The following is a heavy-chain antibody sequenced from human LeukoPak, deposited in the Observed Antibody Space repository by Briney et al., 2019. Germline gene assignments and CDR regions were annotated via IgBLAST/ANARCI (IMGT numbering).Heavy chain of an antibody. Sequence: RAGGSLRLSCAASGFTFSSYWMSWVRQAPGKGPEWVANIKQDGSEKYYVDSVKGRFTISRDNAKNSLYLQMNSLRAEDTAVYYCARALLYGSGSCFDYWGQGTLVTVSS. D-gene: IGHD3-10*01. V-gene: IGHV3-7*01. J-gene: IGHJ4*02. CDR3: ARALLYGSGSCFDY. CDR1: GFTFSSYW. CDR2: IKQDGSEK.